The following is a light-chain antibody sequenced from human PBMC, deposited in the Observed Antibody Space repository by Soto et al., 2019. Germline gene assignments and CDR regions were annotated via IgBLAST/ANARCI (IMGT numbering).Light chain of an antibody. CDR3: QQYGSSPIT. CDR1: QRISSN. Sequence: EIVMTQSPATLSVSPGERATLSCRASQRISSNLAWYQHKPGQAPRLLIFGASTRATGIPARFSGSGSETDFTLTISRLEPEDFAVYYCQQYGSSPITFGQGTRLEIK. CDR2: GAS. J-gene: IGKJ5*01. V-gene: IGKV3-15*01.